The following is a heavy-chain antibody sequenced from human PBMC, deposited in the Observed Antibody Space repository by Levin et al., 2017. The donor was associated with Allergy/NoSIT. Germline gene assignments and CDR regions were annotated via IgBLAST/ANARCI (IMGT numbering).Heavy chain of an antibody. D-gene: IGHD5-18*01. J-gene: IGHJ5*02. Sequence: GGSLRLSCAASGFSVSNNYMTWVRQAPGKGLEWVSHIYSGGRTHYADSVKGRFTISRDNPKNTLLLQMNSLRPEDTAMYFCARLGYGSGIANWFAPWGQGTLVSVSS. CDR1: GFSVSNNY. CDR2: IYSGGRT. V-gene: IGHV3-53*01. CDR3: ARLGYGSGIANWFAP.